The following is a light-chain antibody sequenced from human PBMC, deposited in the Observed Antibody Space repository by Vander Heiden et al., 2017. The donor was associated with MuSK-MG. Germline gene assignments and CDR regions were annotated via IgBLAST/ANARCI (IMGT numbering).Light chain of an antibody. J-gene: IGLJ2*01. CDR2: DVS. CDR3: SSYTSSSTLV. Sequence: QSALTQPASVSGSPGQSLTISCPGTSSDVGNSNFVSWYQHHPGNAPKLMIYDVSQRPSGVSNRFSGSKAGTTASLTISGLQAEDEADYYCSSYTSSSTLVFGGGTKLTVL. V-gene: IGLV2-14*03. CDR1: SSDVGNSNF.